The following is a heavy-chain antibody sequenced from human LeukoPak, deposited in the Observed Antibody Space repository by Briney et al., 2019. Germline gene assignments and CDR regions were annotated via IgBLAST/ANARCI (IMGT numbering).Heavy chain of an antibody. CDR1: GFTFSSYW. J-gene: IGHJ4*02. CDR3: ARTSHFNLVVVAEDY. Sequence: PGGSLRLSCAASGFTFSSYWMSWVRQAPGKGLEWVANIKQDGSEKYYVDSVKGRFTISRDNAKSSLYLQMNSLRAEDTAVYYCARTSHFNLVVVAEDYWGQGTLVTVSS. CDR2: IKQDGSEK. D-gene: IGHD2-15*01. V-gene: IGHV3-7*01.